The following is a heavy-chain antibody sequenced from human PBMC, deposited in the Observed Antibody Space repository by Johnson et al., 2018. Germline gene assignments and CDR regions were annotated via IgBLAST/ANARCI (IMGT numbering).Heavy chain of an antibody. J-gene: IGHJ6*03. CDR1: GFTFSNYA. CDR2: ISTHGGST. D-gene: IGHD6-6*01. Sequence: VQLVESGGGLVQPGGSLRLSCAASGFTFSNYAMHWVRQAPGKGLEYVSAISTHGGSTSSARSVKGRFTISSDNSKNTLYLQMGSLSAEDMAVYYCARGGYSSSFSYYYYYMDVWGKGTTVTVSS. CDR3: ARGGYSSSFSYYYYYMDV. V-gene: IGHV3-64*01.